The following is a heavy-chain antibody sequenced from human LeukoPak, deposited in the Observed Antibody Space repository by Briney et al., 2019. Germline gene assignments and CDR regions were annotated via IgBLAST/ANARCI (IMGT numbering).Heavy chain of an antibody. CDR3: AKWDFDY. V-gene: IGHV3-30-3*02. Sequence: GGSLRLSCAASGFSFGSYALHWVRQAPGKGLDWVAGISYDGSKKFYTDSVKGRFTISRDTSKNTLYMQMNSLRPEDTAVYYCAKWDFDYWGQGTLVTVSS. CDR2: ISYDGSKK. CDR1: GFSFGSYA. J-gene: IGHJ4*02.